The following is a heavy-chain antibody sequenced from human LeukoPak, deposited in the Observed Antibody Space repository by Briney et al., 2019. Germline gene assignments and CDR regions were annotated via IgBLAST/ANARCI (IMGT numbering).Heavy chain of an antibody. CDR3: ARSENGDYVA. CDR1: GFTFSSYA. D-gene: IGHD4-17*01. J-gene: IGHJ5*02. V-gene: IGHV3-23*01. Sequence: GGSLRLSCAASGFTFSSYAVSWVRRAPGKGLEWVSTISGSGATTYFSDSVKGRFTISRDNSKNALYLQMNSLRGEDTAVYYCARSENGDYVAWGQGALVTVYS. CDR2: ISGSGATT.